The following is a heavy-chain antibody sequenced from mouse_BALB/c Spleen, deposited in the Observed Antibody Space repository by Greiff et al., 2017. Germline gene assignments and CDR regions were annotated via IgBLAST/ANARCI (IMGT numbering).Heavy chain of an antibody. CDR2: IRNKANGYTT. V-gene: IGHV7-3*02. Sequence: EVHLVESGGGLVQPGGSLRLSCATSGFTFTDYYMSWVRQPPGKALEWLGFIRNKANGYTTEYSASVKGRFTISRDNSQSILYLQMNTLRAEDSATNYSARDTSYYGNSRGYFDYWGQGTTLTVSS. J-gene: IGHJ2*01. CDR3: ARDTSYYGNSRGYFDY. CDR1: GFTFTDYY. D-gene: IGHD1-1*01.